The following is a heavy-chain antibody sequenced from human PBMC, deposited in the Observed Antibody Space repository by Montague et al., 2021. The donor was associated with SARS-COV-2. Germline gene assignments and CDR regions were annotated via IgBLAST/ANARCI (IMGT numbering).Heavy chain of an antibody. V-gene: IGHV4-61*01. Sequence: SETLSLTCSVSGGSVRSGSYYWSWIRQPPGKGLQWIGNVLYTGVTSFNPSLKSRLTMSVDSSKNEFSLNLRSVTAADTAVYYCEMTAVIRYHYYFDNWGQGTVVAVSS. CDR2: VLYTGVT. J-gene: IGHJ4*02. D-gene: IGHD3-16*02. CDR1: GGSVRSGSYY. CDR3: EMTAVIRYHYYFDN.